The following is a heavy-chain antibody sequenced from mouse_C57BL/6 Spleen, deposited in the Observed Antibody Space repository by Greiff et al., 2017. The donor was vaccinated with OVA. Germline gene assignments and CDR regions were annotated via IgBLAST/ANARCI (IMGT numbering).Heavy chain of an antibody. CDR1: GYTFTSYW. CDR2: IYPGSGST. CDR3: ARLRYDFAMDG. D-gene: IGHD2-4*01. V-gene: IGHV1-55*01. J-gene: IGHJ4*01. Sequence: VQLQQSGAELVKPGASVKMSCKASGYTFTSYWITWVKQRPGQGLEWIGDIYPGSGSTKYNEKFKSKATLTVDTSSSTAYMQLSSLTSEDSAVYYCARLRYDFAMDGWSQETSVTVTS.